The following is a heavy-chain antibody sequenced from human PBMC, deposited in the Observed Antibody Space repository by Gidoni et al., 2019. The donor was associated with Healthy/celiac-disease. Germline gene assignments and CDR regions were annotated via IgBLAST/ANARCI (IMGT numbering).Heavy chain of an antibody. CDR1: GGTFSSYA. CDR3: ARGLHPTMVRGVPSYYYGMDV. Sequence: QVQLVQSGAEVKKPGSSVKVSCKASGGTFSSYAISWVRQAPGQGLEWMGGIIPIFGTANYAQKFQGRVTITADESTSTAYMELSSLRSEDTAVYYCARGLHPTMVRGVPSYYYGMDVWGQGTTVTVSS. D-gene: IGHD3-10*01. V-gene: IGHV1-69*01. CDR2: IIPIFGTA. J-gene: IGHJ6*02.